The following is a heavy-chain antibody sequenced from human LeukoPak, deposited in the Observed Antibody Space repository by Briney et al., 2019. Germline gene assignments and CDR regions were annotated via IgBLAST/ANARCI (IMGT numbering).Heavy chain of an antibody. V-gene: IGHV4-61*02. CDR3: ARESSYYAMIVGSYYYYMGV. CDR1: GGSISSGSYY. CDR2: IYTSGST. D-gene: IGHD3-22*01. J-gene: IGHJ6*03. Sequence: SETLSLTCTVSGGSISSGSYYWSWIRQPAGKGLEWIGRIYTSGSTNYNPSLKSRVTISVDTSKNQFSLKLSSVTAADTAVYYCARESSYYAMIVGSYYYYMGVWGKGTTVTISS.